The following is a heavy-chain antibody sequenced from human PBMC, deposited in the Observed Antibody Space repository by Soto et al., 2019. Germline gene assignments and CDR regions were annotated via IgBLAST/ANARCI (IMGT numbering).Heavy chain of an antibody. CDR3: VISAMAGDYYYYGMDV. D-gene: IGHD6-19*01. CDR1: GYTFSSYG. J-gene: IGHJ6*02. V-gene: IGHV1-18*04. CDR2: ISVYSGKT. Sequence: QVQLVQSGAEVKKPGASVKVSCKASGYTFSSYGITWVRQAPGQGLEWMGWISVYSGKTSYAQKLQDRVTMSTDTSTSTAYMELRSLRSDDTAFYYCVISAMAGDYYYYGMDVWGRGTTVTVSS.